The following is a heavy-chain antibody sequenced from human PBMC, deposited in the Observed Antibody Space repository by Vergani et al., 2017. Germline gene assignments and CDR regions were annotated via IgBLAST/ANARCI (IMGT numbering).Heavy chain of an antibody. CDR1: GGSISSYY. CDR3: ARVEWGGGSSWYYFDS. CDR2: IYYSGST. D-gene: IGHD6-13*01. J-gene: IGHJ4*02. V-gene: IGHV4-59*01. Sequence: QVQLQESGPGLVKPSETLSLTCTVSGGSISSYYWSWIRQPPGKGLEWIGYIYYSGSTNYNPSLKSRVTISVDTSKNQFSLKLSSVTAADTAVYYCARVEWGGGSSWYYFDSWGQGTLVTVSS.